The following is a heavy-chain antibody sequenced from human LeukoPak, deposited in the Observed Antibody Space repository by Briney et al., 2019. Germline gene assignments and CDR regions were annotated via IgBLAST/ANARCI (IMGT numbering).Heavy chain of an antibody. CDR2: FYYTGST. V-gene: IGHV4-61*01. J-gene: IGHJ1*01. CDR3: ARDGKYAEYFQD. D-gene: IGHD1-1*01. CDR1: GGSVSSGSYY. Sequence: SETLSLTCTVSGGSVSSGSYYWSWIRQPPGKGLEWIGYFYYTGSTNYNPSLKSRVTISVDTSKNQFSLKLSSVTAADTAVYYCARDGKYAEYFQDWGQGTLVTVPS.